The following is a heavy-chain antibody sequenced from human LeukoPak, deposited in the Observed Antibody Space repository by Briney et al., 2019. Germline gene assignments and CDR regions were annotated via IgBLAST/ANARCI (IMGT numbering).Heavy chain of an antibody. V-gene: IGHV3-21*01. CDR1: GFTFSSHS. CDR2: ISGDSHHI. Sequence: PGGSLRLSCAGSGFTFSSHSLNWVRQAPGKGLEWVSSISGDSHHIFYADSVKGRFTISRDNAKNSLYLQMNSLKAEDTAVYYCAKFENVAVIVMDFWGQGTLVTVSS. D-gene: IGHD6-19*01. J-gene: IGHJ4*02. CDR3: AKFENVAVIVMDF.